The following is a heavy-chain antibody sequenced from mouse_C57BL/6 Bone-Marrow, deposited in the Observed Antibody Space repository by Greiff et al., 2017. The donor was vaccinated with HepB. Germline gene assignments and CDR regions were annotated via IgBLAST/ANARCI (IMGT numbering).Heavy chain of an antibody. CDR2: IYPGDGDT. Sequence: VQLQQPGAELVKPGASVKISCKASGYAFSSYWLNWVKQRPGKGLEWIGQIYPGDGDTNYNGKFKGKATLTADKSSSTAYMQLSSLTSEDSAVYFCARKGIYYGAMDYWGQGTTVTVSS. D-gene: IGHD2-1*01. CDR1: GYAFSSYW. J-gene: IGHJ4*01. CDR3: ARKGIYYGAMDY. V-gene: IGHV1-80*01.